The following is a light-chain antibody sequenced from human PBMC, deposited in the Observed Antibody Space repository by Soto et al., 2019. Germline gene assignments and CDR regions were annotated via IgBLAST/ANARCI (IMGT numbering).Light chain of an antibody. CDR1: SSDVAGYNY. Sequence: QSVLTQPASVSGSPGQSITISCTGTSSDVAGYNYVSWYKHHPGKAPKLIISDVSNRPSGVSNRFSGSKSDNTAALTISGLQAEDEADYYCSSYSTGGTQIFGGGTKLTVL. CDR3: SSYSTGGTQI. J-gene: IGLJ2*01. V-gene: IGLV2-14*03. CDR2: DVS.